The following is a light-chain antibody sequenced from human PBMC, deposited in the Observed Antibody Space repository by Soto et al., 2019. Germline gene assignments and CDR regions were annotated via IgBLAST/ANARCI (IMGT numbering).Light chain of an antibody. V-gene: IGLV2-8*01. CDR3: SSYAGSNIYV. CDR2: EVS. Sequence: QSVLTQPPSASGSPGQSVTISCTGTSSDVGGYDYVSWYQQHPGKIPKLMIYEVSKRPPGVPDRFSGSKSGNTASLTVSGLQAEDEADYYCSSYAGSNIYVFGTGTKVTVL. CDR1: SSDVGGYDY. J-gene: IGLJ1*01.